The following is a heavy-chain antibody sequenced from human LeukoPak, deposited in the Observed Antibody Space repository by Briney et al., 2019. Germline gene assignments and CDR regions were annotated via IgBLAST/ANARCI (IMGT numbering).Heavy chain of an antibody. CDR1: GGSISSGGYY. CDR3: ARDEEGAGSFDH. Sequence: SETLSLTCTVSGGSISSGGYYWSWIRQHPGKGLEWMGYIYYSGSTYYNPSLKSRVTISVDTSKNQFSLKLSSVTAADTAVYYCARDEEGAGSFDHWGQGTLVTVSS. J-gene: IGHJ4*02. D-gene: IGHD6-19*01. V-gene: IGHV4-31*03. CDR2: IYYSGST.